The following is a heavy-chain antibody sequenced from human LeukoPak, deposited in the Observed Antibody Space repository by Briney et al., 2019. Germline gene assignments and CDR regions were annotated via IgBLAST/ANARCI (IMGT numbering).Heavy chain of an antibody. CDR3: AAIVEMATIFDAFDI. V-gene: IGHV3-9*01. Sequence: GGSLRLSCAASGFTFDDYAMHWVRHAPGRGREWVSGISWNGCSIGYADSVKGRFTISRDNAKTSLYLQMNSLRAEDTAVYYCAAIVEMATIFDAFDIWGQGTMVTVSS. CDR2: ISWNGCSI. D-gene: IGHD5-24*01. CDR1: GFTFDDYA. J-gene: IGHJ3*02.